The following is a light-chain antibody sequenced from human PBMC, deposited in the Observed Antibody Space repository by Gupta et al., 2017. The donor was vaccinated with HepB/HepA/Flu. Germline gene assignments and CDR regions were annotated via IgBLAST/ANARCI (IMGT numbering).Light chain of an antibody. V-gene: IGKV1-39*01. CDR3: QQSNSTPLT. CDR2: AAT. Sequence: DILVTQSPSSLFSSVADRVTITCRASQSISSYLNWYQQKPGKVPKLLMNAATSLQSGVASGFGGSGSGKDIIITISILHQEDLVTYCWQQSNSTPLTFGGGTKVEIK. J-gene: IGKJ4*01. CDR1: QSISSY.